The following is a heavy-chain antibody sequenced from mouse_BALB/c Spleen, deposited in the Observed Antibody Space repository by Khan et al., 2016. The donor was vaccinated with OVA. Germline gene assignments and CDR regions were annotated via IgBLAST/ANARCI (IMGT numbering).Heavy chain of an antibody. CDR1: GFSLTTYG. V-gene: IGHV2-6-1*01. J-gene: IGHJ1*01. CDR2: IWSDGRT. CDR3: ARQIYPGYFDV. Sequence: QVQLKESGPGLVAPSQSLSITCAISGFSLTTYGVHWVRQPPGKSLEWLVVIWSDGRTSYNSAPKSRLSVTKDNSKSQVFLKMNSLQADDTAMYYCARQIYPGYFDVWGAGTTVTVSS. D-gene: IGHD2-1*01.